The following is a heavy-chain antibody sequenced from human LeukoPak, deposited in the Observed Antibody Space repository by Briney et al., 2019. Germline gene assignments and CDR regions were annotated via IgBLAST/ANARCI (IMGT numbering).Heavy chain of an antibody. V-gene: IGHV3-73*01. J-gene: IGHJ3*02. CDR1: GFTFSGSA. CDR3: TRAYYYDSSGRGGAFDI. CDR2: IRSKANSYAT. D-gene: IGHD3-22*01. Sequence: GGSLRLSCAAPGFTFSGSAMHWVRQASGKGLEWVGRIRSKANSYATAYAASVKGRFTISRDDSKNTAYLQMDSLKTEDTAVYYCTRAYYYDSSGRGGAFDIWGQGTMVTVSS.